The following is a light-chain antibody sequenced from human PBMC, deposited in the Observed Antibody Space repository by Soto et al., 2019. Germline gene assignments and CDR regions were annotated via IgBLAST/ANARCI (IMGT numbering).Light chain of an antibody. J-gene: IGKJ2*01. CDR2: GAS. CDR3: QQYGSSPPYT. V-gene: IGKV3-20*01. CDR1: QSVGSSY. Sequence: EIVLTQSPGTLSLSPGERATLSCRASQSVGSSYLAWYQQKPGQAPRLLIYGASSRATDIPDRFSGSGSGADFTPTTSRLEPEDFAVYYCQQYGSSPPYTFGQGTKLEIK.